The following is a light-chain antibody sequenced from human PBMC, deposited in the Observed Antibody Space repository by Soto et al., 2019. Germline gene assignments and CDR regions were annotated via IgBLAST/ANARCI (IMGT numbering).Light chain of an antibody. CDR3: QHYCSSPPYT. Sequence: DIALTQSPGTLSLSPRELATLSCRASQRLSSSYVAWYQQIPGQAPRLLIYGASSSPTGIPDRGSGSGSAADFTLTISSLEPEDFAVYYCQHYCSSPPYTFGQGNKLEIK. CDR2: GAS. J-gene: IGKJ2*01. V-gene: IGKV3-20*01. CDR1: QRLSSSY.